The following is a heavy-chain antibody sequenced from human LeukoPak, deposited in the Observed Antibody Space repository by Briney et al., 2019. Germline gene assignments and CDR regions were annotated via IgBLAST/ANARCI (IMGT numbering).Heavy chain of an antibody. V-gene: IGHV3-53*01. CDR2: IHRDDKT. CDR3: AKAFEVGAMRLAFDY. D-gene: IGHD1-26*01. J-gene: IGHJ4*02. CDR1: GFTVSSSF. Sequence: GGSLRLSCAASGFTVSSSFIYWVRRAPGKGLEWVSFIHRDDKTYYADSVKGRFTMSRDSSKNTLYLQMNSLRAEDTAVYYCAKAFEVGAMRLAFDYWGQGTLVTVSS.